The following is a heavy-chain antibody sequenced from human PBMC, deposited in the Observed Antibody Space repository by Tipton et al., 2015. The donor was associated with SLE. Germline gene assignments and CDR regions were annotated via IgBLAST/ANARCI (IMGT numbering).Heavy chain of an antibody. Sequence: TLSLTCTVSGASISSSSYYWVWFRQPPGKGLEWIGSFYYGKSTFYNPSLKSRVTISVDTSTNRLSLQLSSVTAADTALYYCARLISAYDCNFDYWGQGTLVTVSS. J-gene: IGHJ4*02. V-gene: IGHV4-39*07. CDR1: GASISSSSYY. D-gene: IGHD5-12*01. CDR3: ARLISAYDCNFDY. CDR2: FYYGKST.